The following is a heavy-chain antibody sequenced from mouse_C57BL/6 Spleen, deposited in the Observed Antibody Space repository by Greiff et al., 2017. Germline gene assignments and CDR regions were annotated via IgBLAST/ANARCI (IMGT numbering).Heavy chain of an antibody. CDR3: TRDSPHYYGSSYEYFDV. V-gene: IGHV5-9-1*02. D-gene: IGHD1-1*01. CDR1: GFTFSSYA. CDR2: ISSGGDYI. J-gene: IGHJ1*03. Sequence: EVKLMESGEGLVKPGGSLKLSCAASGFTFSSYAMSWVRQTPEKRLEWVAYISSGGDYIYYADTVKGRFTISRDNARNTLYLQMSSLKSEDTAMYYCTRDSPHYYGSSYEYFDVWGTGTTVTVSS.